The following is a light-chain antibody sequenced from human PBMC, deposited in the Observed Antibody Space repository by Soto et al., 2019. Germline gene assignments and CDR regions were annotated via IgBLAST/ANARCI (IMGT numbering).Light chain of an antibody. J-gene: IGLJ3*02. CDR3: CSYAGSTTWV. V-gene: IGLV2-23*01. CDR2: EGS. CDR1: SSDVGGQKL. Sequence: QSALTQPASVSGSPGQSITISCTGTSSDVGGQKLVFWYQQHPGKAPKVLLYEGSERPSGVSDRFSGSKSGNTASLTISGLQAEDEADYYCCSYAGSTTWVFGGGTKLTVL.